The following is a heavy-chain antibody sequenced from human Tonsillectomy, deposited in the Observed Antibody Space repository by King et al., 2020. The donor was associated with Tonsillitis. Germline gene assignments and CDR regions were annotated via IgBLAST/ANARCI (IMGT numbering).Heavy chain of an antibody. J-gene: IGHJ3*02. CDR3: ARGGVITTDDAFDI. V-gene: IGHV3-13*04. CDR1: GFTFSSYD. CDR2: IGTAGDT. D-gene: IGHD3-22*01. Sequence: QLVQSGGGLVQPGGSLRLSCAASGFTFSSYDMHWVRQATGKGLEWVSAIGTAGDTYYPGSVKGRFTISRENAKNSLYLQMHSLRAGDTAVYYCARGGVITTDDAFDIWGQGTMVTVSS.